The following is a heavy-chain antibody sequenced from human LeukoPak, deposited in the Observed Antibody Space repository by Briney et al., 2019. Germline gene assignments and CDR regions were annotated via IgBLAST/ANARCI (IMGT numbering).Heavy chain of an antibody. CDR2: ISGSGGST. CDR1: GFTFSSYA. Sequence: GGSLRLSCAASGFTFSSYAMSWVRQAPGKGLEWVSAISGSGGSTYYADSVKGRFTISRDHSKNTLYLQMNSLRAEDTAVYYCAKDFLYYYDSSGTPNAFDIWGQGTMVTVSS. CDR3: AKDFLYYYDSSGTPNAFDI. J-gene: IGHJ3*02. V-gene: IGHV3-23*01. D-gene: IGHD3-22*01.